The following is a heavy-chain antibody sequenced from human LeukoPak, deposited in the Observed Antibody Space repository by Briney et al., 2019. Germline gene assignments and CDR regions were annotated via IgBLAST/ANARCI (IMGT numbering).Heavy chain of an antibody. J-gene: IGHJ3*02. Sequence: ASVKVSCKASGYTFTGYYMHWVRQAPGQGLEWMGRINPNSGGTNCAQKFQGRVTMTRDTSISTAYMELSRLRSDDTAVYYRAREQWELMDAFDIWGQGTMVTVSS. CDR1: GYTFTGYY. V-gene: IGHV1-2*06. D-gene: IGHD1-26*01. CDR2: INPNSGGT. CDR3: AREQWELMDAFDI.